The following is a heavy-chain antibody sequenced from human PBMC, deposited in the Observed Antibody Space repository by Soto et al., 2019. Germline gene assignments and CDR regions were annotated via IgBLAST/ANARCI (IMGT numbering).Heavy chain of an antibody. CDR3: ARSPRALYGVVVPADY. V-gene: IGHV4-59*01. CDR1: GGSISSYY. J-gene: IGHJ4*02. Sequence: SETLSLTCTVSGGSISSYYWSWIRQPPGKGLEWIGYIYYSGSTNYNPSLKSRVTISVDTSKNQFSLKLSSVTAADTAVYYCARSPRALYGVVVPADYWGQGTLVTVSS. CDR2: IYYSGST. D-gene: IGHD2-2*01.